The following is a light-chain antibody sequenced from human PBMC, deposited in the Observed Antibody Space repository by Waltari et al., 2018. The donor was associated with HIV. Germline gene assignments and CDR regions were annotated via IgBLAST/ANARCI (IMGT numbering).Light chain of an antibody. CDR2: EDT. Sequence: NFMLTPPHSVSGSPGKTVLISCTRSSGSIASNYVPWYQQRPGSAPIILIYEDTERPSGVPERFSASIDSSSNSASLTISGLKTEDEADYYCQSSDSIIAVFGGGTKLTVL. J-gene: IGLJ3*02. V-gene: IGLV6-57*03. CDR3: QSSDSIIAV. CDR1: SGSIASNY.